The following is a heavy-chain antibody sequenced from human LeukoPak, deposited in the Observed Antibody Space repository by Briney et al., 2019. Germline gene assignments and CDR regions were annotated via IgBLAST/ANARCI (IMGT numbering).Heavy chain of an antibody. V-gene: IGHV3-48*03. D-gene: IGHD3-10*02. Sequence: GSLRLSCVASGFIFSSYEMNWVRQAPGKGLEWVSYISSSGSTIYYADSVKGRFTISRDNAKSSLYLQMNSLRAEDTAVYYCAELGITMIGGVWGKGTTVTISS. CDR3: AELGITMIGGV. CDR1: GFIFSSYE. J-gene: IGHJ6*04. CDR2: ISSSGSTI.